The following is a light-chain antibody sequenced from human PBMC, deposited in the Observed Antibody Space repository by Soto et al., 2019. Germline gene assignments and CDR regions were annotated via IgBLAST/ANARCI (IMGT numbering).Light chain of an antibody. Sequence: DIQMTQSPSSLSASVGDRVTITCRASQGISNYLAWYQQKPGKVPKLLIYAASTLQSGVPSRFSGSGSGTDFNLTISRRQPEDVATYYCQKYNRAPRTFGQGTKVEIQ. J-gene: IGKJ1*01. CDR3: QKYNRAPRT. CDR2: AAS. CDR1: QGISNY. V-gene: IGKV1-27*01.